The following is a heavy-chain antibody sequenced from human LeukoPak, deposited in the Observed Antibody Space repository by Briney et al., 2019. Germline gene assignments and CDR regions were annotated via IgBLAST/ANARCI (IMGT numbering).Heavy chain of an antibody. CDR3: GRHGGDNSGWYWDY. CDR2: IYHSGNT. D-gene: IGHD6-19*01. Sequence: SETLSLTCTVSGGSISSSSYYWGWIRQPPGKGLEWIGNIYHSGNTYYNPSLKSRVTISVDTSKNQFSLQLSSVTAADTAVYYCGRHGGDNSGWYWDYWGQGTLVTVPS. J-gene: IGHJ4*02. V-gene: IGHV4-39*01. CDR1: GGSISSSSYY.